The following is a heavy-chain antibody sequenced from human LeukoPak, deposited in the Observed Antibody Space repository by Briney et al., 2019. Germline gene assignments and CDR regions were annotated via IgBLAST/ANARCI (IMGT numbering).Heavy chain of an antibody. Sequence: SETLSLTCTVSGGSISSSSYYWGWIRQPPGKGLEWIGSIYYSGSTYYNPSLKSRVTISVDTSKNQFSLKLSSVTAADTAVYYCARHSRYSYRENDYWGQGTLVTVSS. CDR3: ARHSRYSYRENDY. CDR1: GGSISSSSYY. V-gene: IGHV4-39*01. CDR2: IYYSGST. D-gene: IGHD5-18*01. J-gene: IGHJ4*02.